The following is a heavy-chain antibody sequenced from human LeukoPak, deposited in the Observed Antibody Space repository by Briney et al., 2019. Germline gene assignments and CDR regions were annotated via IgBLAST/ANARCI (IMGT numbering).Heavy chain of an antibody. Sequence: GGSLRLSCAASGFTFDDYTMHWVRQAPGKGLEWVSLISWDGGSTYYADSVKGRFTISRDNSKNTLYLQMNSLRAEDTAVYYCARGVVVAARFDYWGQGTLVTVSS. V-gene: IGHV3-43*01. J-gene: IGHJ4*02. D-gene: IGHD2-15*01. CDR2: ISWDGGST. CDR1: GFTFDDYT. CDR3: ARGVVVAARFDY.